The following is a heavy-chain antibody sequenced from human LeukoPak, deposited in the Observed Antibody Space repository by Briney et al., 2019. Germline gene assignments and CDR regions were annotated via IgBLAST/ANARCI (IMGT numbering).Heavy chain of an antibody. CDR1: GFTFDDYA. D-gene: IGHD5-12*01. V-gene: IGHV3-9*01. CDR2: ISWNSGSI. J-gene: IGHJ5*02. CDR3: AKDTGGYSGYDPPDR. Sequence: PGRSLRLSCAASGFTFDDYAMHWVRQAPGKGLEWVSGISWNSGSIGYADSVKGRFTISRDNAKNSLYLQMNSLRAEDTALYYCAKDTGGYSGYDPPDRWGQGTLVTVSS.